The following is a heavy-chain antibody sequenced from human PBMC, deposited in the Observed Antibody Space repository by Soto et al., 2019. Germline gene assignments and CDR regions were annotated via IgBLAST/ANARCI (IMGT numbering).Heavy chain of an antibody. CDR2: IYYSGST. J-gene: IGHJ5*02. CDR3: ARVPYAENCSSSSCHNWFDP. V-gene: IGHV4-31*03. D-gene: IGHD2-2*01. CDR1: GGSIISGGHY. Sequence: QVQLQESGPGLLKPSQTLSLTCTLSGGSIISGGHYWSWIRQHPGRGLEWIGYIYYSGSTYSNPSLKSRLIMSADTSKNPLSLRLSSVTAADTAVYHCARVPYAENCSSSSCHNWFDPWGQGTLVTVSS.